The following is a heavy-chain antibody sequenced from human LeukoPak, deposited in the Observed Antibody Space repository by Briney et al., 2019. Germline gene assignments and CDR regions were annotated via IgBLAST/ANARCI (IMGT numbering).Heavy chain of an antibody. CDR1: GGSISGTNW. CDR2: ISLAGQT. J-gene: IGHJ4*02. V-gene: IGHV4/OR15-8*02. CDR3: SRESGPFCPFGY. D-gene: IGHD1-26*01. Sequence: NPSETLSLTCGVSGGSISGTNWWRWVRQPPGQGLEWIGEISLAGQTNYNPSLNGRVTMSLDKSSNQLSLHLTSVTAADTATYFCSRESGPFCPFGYWGQGTLVIVSS.